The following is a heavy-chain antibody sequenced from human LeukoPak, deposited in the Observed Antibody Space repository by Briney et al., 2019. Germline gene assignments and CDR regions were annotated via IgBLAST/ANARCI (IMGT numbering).Heavy chain of an antibody. CDR2: INGDGSTT. CDR3: ARGPVFIAVAGFDY. Sequence: GGSLRLSCATSGFTFSNYWMPWVRQAPGKGLVWVSRINGDGSTTNYADSVKGRFTISRDNAKNTLYLQMNSLRAEDTAVYYCARGPVFIAVAGFDYWGQGNLVTVSS. D-gene: IGHD6-19*01. CDR1: GFTFSNYW. V-gene: IGHV3-74*01. J-gene: IGHJ4*02.